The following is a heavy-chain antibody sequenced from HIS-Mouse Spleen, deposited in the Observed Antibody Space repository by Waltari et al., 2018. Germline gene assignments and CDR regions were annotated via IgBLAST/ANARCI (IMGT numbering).Heavy chain of an antibody. Sequence: QVQLVESGGGVVQPGRSLRLSCASSGFTFSRHGMHWVRQAPGKGLEWVEVISYDGSNKYYADSVKGRFTISRDNSKNTLYLQMNSLRAEDTAVYYCEGVYGSGSYYFDYWGQGTLVTVSS. V-gene: IGHV3-30*03. CDR1: GFTFSRHG. J-gene: IGHJ4*02. D-gene: IGHD3-10*01. CDR3: EGVYGSGSYYFDY. CDR2: ISYDGSNK.